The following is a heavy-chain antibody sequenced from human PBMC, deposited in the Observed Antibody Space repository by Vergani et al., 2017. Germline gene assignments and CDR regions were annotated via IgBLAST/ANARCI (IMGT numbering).Heavy chain of an antibody. V-gene: IGHV3-30*18. D-gene: IGHD1-26*01. CDR1: GFTFSSYG. J-gene: IGHJ6*02. CDR2: ISYDGSNK. CDR3: AKDARRNVGYYYYGMDV. Sequence: QVQLVESGGGVVQPGRSLRLSCAASGFTFSSYGMHWVRQAPGKGLEWVAVISYDGSNKYYADSVKGRFTISRDNSKNTLYLQMNSRRAEDTAVYYCAKDARRNVGYYYYGMDVWGQGP.